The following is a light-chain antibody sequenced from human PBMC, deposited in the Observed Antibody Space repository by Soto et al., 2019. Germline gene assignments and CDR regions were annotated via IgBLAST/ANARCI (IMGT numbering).Light chain of an antibody. J-gene: IGKJ1*01. V-gene: IGKV1-17*01. CDR2: DAS. Sequence: DIQMTQSPSSLSASVGDRVTITCRASQGVRNDLGWYQQKPGKAPERLIYDASSLQSGVPSRFSGSGSGTEFPLTISSVQPEDFANYYCLQYNSYALTFGQGTKVDIQ. CDR1: QGVRND. CDR3: LQYNSYALT.